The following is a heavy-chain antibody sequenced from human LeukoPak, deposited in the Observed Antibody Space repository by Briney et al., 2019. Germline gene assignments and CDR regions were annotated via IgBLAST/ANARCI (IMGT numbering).Heavy chain of an antibody. V-gene: IGHV4-4*02. CDR2: VHKTGRT. D-gene: IGHD7-27*01. CDR3: ARELLGAPTPGAY. CDR1: TVSGSSGNW. J-gene: IGHJ4*02. Sequence: SETLSLTCALSTVSGSSGNWWSWVRQPPGKGLEWIGEVHKTGRTNYNPSLKTRVTISIDASKNQLSLELTSVTAADAAVYYCARELLGAPTPGAYWGQGTRVTVSS.